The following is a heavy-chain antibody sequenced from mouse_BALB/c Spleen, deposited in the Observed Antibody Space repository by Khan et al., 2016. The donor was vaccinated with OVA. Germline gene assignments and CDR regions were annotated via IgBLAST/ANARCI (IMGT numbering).Heavy chain of an antibody. V-gene: IGHV1-7*01. CDR2: INPSTGYT. CDR1: GYTFTNYW. D-gene: IGHD2-4*01. CDR3: TRGGYDYGLFGY. Sequence: QVQLKQSGAELAKPGASVKMSCKASGYTFTNYWMHWVKQRPGQGLEWIGYINPSTGYTGYNQKFKDKATLTADKSSSTAYMQLSSLTSEDSAVYYCTRGGYDYGLFGYWGQGTTLTVSS. J-gene: IGHJ2*01.